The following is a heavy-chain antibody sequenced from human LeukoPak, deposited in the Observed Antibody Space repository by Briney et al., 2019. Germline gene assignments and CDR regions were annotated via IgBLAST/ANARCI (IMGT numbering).Heavy chain of an antibody. V-gene: IGHV4-59*01. Sequence: KPSETLSLTCTVSGGSISSYYWSWIRQPPGKGLEWIGNIYYSGSTNYNPSLKSRVTISVDTSKNQFSLKLSSVTAADTAVYYCARGARWPDYWGQGTLVTVSS. CDR2: IYYSGST. CDR1: GGSISSYY. J-gene: IGHJ4*02. CDR3: ARGARWPDY. D-gene: IGHD5-24*01.